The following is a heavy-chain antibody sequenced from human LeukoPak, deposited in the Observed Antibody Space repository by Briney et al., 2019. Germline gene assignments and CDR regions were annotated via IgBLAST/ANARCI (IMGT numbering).Heavy chain of an antibody. J-gene: IGHJ6*02. D-gene: IGHD3-3*01. CDR2: IWYDGSNK. V-gene: IGHV3-33*06. CDR3: AKLAGQGYYDFWSGYYMSYYYYGMDV. Sequence: GGSLRLSCAASGFTFSSYGMHWVRQAPGKGLEWVAVIWYDGSNKYYADSVKGRFTISRDNSKNTLYLQMNSLRAEDTAVYYCAKLAGQGYYDFWSGYYMSYYYYGMDVWGQGTTVTVSS. CDR1: GFTFSSYG.